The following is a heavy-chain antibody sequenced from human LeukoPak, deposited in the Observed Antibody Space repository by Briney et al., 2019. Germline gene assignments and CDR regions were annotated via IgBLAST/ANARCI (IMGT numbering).Heavy chain of an antibody. Sequence: GGSLRLSCAASGFTFSSYAMSWVRQAPGKGLEWVSAISGSGGSTYYADSVKGRFTISRDNSKNALYLQMNSLRAEDTAVYYCARSPLVRYFDWAYFDYWGQGTLVTVSS. D-gene: IGHD3-9*01. V-gene: IGHV3-23*01. CDR1: GFTFSSYA. CDR3: ARSPLVRYFDWAYFDY. CDR2: ISGSGGST. J-gene: IGHJ4*02.